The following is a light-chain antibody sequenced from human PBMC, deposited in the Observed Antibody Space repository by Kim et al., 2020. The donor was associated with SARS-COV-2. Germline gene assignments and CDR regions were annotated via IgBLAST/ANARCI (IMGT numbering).Light chain of an antibody. J-gene: IGLJ2*01. V-gene: IGLV3-19*01. CDR2: GKN. Sequence: SSELTQDPAVSVALGQTVRITCQGDSLRSYYASWYQRKPGQAPVLVIYGKNNRPSGIPDRFSGSSSGNTASLTITGAQAEDEADYYCNSRDSSGNRVVFG. CDR3: NSRDSSGNRVV. CDR1: SLRSYY.